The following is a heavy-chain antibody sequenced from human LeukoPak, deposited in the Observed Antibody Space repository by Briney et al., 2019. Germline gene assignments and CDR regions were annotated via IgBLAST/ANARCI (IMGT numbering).Heavy chain of an antibody. CDR3: ATVSEY. J-gene: IGHJ4*02. V-gene: IGHV3-74*01. Sequence: GGSLRLSCAASGFTFDYFWMHWVRQVPGKGPVWVSGINNDGTATYYADSVKGRFTISRDNAKNTVYLQMNGLRAEDASVYFCATVSEYWGQGTLVTVSS. CDR1: GFTFDYFW. CDR2: INNDGTAT.